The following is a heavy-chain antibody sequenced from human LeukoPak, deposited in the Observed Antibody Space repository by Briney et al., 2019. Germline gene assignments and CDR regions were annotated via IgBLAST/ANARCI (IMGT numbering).Heavy chain of an antibody. V-gene: IGHV3-15*01. Sequence: PGGSLRLSCAASGFTFSNTWMTWVRQAPGKGLQWVGRIKSKTDGGTTDYAAPVKGRFTISRDDSKNTLYLQMNSLRDEDTAVYYCARDLYYYDSSGYYFDYYYYYGMDVWGQGTTVTVSS. CDR1: GFTFSNTW. D-gene: IGHD3-22*01. CDR3: ARDLYYYDSSGYYFDYYYYYGMDV. J-gene: IGHJ6*02. CDR2: IKSKTDGGTT.